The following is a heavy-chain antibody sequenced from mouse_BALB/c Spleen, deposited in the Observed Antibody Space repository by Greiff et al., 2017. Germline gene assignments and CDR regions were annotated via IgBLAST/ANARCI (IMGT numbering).Heavy chain of an antibody. CDR3: ARQGYYGNCAMDY. Sequence: EVMLVESGGGLVKLGGSLKLSCAASGFTFSSYYMSWVRQTPEKRLELVAAINSNGGSTYYPDTVKGRFTISRDNAKNTLYLQMSSLKSEDTALYYCARQGYYGNCAMDYWGQGTSVTVSS. V-gene: IGHV5-6-2*01. CDR2: INSNGGST. J-gene: IGHJ4*01. CDR1: GFTFSSYY. D-gene: IGHD2-1*01.